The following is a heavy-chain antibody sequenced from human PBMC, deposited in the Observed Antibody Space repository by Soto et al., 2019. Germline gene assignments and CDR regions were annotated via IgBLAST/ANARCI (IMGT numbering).Heavy chain of an antibody. CDR2: INPDGSAT. Sequence: SGGSLRLSCAASGFTFSSYWMHWVRQAPGKGLVWVSRINPDGSATNYADSVKGRFTISGDNAKNTLYLQMNSLRAEDTAVFYCGRGGSDSPMAPGYWGQGTLVTVSS. CDR1: GFTFSSYW. CDR3: GRGGSDSPMAPGY. J-gene: IGHJ4*02. D-gene: IGHD5-18*01. V-gene: IGHV3-74*01.